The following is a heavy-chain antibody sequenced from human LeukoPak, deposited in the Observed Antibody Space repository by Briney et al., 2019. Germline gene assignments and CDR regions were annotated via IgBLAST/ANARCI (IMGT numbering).Heavy chain of an antibody. CDR3: ARGGGGGKAPYFDY. CDR1: GFTFSSYA. J-gene: IGHJ4*02. V-gene: IGHV3-23*01. CDR2: ISGSGGST. Sequence: GGSLRLSCAASGFTFSSYAMSWVRQAPGKGLEWVSAISGSGGSTYYADSVKGRFTISRDNSKNTLYLQMNSLRAEDTAVYYCARGGGGGKAPYFDYWGQGTLVTVSS. D-gene: IGHD3-16*01.